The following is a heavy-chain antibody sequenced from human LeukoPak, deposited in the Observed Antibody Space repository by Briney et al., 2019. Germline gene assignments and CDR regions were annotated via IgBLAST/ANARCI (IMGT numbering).Heavy chain of an antibody. CDR1: GFTFSNYV. CDR2: ISASGSST. V-gene: IGHV3-23*01. Sequence: SVGSLRLSCAAPGFTFSNYVLSWGRQAPWTGLEWVSAISASGSSTYHADSAKGRFTTSRDNSKNTLYLQMNSLRAEDTAIYYCAKVCGANCYYPDYWGQGAQVTVSS. D-gene: IGHD2-21*02. J-gene: IGHJ4*02. CDR3: AKVCGANCYYPDY.